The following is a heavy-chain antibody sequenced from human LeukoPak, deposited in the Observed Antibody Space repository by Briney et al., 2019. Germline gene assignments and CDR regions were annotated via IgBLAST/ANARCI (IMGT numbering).Heavy chain of an antibody. CDR1: GGSISSSSYY. CDR2: IYYSGST. CDR3: ARDYDSSGYYWSAYFDY. V-gene: IGHV4-39*01. D-gene: IGHD3-22*01. Sequence: SEALSLTCTVSGGSISSSSYYWGWIRQPPGKGLEWIGSIYYSGSTYYNPSLKSRVTISVDTSKNQFSLKLSSVTAADTAVYYCARDYDSSGYYWSAYFDYWGQGTLVTVSS. J-gene: IGHJ4*02.